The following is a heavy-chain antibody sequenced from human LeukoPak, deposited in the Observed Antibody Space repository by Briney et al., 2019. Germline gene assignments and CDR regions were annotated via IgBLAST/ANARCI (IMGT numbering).Heavy chain of an antibody. D-gene: IGHD1-7*01. J-gene: IGHJ6*03. V-gene: IGHV3-48*01. CDR1: GFTFSSYS. CDR3: AKDEGTTPFYYYYMDV. Sequence: GGSLRLSCAASGFTFSSYSMNWVRQAPGKGLEWVSYISSSSSTIYYADSVKGRFTISRDNSKNTLYLQMNSLRAEDTAIYYCAKDEGTTPFYYYYMDVWGKGTSVTVSS. CDR2: ISSSSSTI.